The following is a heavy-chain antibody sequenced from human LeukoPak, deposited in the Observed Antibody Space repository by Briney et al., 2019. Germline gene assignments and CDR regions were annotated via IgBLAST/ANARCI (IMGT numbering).Heavy chain of an antibody. D-gene: IGHD6-13*01. J-gene: IGHJ4*02. CDR2: ISAYNDNT. Sequence: ASVKVSCKASGYTFTSYGIGWVRQAPGQGLEWMGWISAYNDNTNYAQKLQGRVTMTTDTSTSTAYMELRSLRSDDTAVYYCACGIAAAGSFDYWGQGTLVTVSS. CDR1: GYTFTSYG. CDR3: ACGIAAAGSFDY. V-gene: IGHV1-18*01.